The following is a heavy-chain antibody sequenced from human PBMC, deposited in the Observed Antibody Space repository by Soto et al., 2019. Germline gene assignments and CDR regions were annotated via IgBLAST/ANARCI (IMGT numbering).Heavy chain of an antibody. D-gene: IGHD1-26*01. CDR1: GFTFNTRW. V-gene: IGHV3-74*01. CDR2: IYFDGITT. Sequence: PGGSLRLSCTAAGFTFNTRWMHWVRQAPGKGLVWVSRIYFDGITTNSADSVKGRLTVSRDNAKNTVYLHVNTLRDEDTAVYYCARGVAMGVDYWGQGTRGTVS. CDR3: ARGVAMGVDY. J-gene: IGHJ4*02.